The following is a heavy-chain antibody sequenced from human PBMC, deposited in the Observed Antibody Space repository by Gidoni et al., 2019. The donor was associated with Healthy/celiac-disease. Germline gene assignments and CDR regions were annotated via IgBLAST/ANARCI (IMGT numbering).Heavy chain of an antibody. Sequence: QVQLQQWGAGLLKPSETLSLTCAVYGGSFSGYYWSWIRQPPGKGLEWIGEINHSGSTNYNPSLKSRVTISVDTSKNQFSLKLSSVTAADTAVYYCARGPNFRPIMVYAIPPFYYYGMDVWGQGTTVTVSS. V-gene: IGHV4-34*01. CDR1: GGSFSGYY. CDR3: ARGPNFRPIMVYAIPPFYYYGMDV. D-gene: IGHD2-8*01. J-gene: IGHJ6*02. CDR2: INHSGST.